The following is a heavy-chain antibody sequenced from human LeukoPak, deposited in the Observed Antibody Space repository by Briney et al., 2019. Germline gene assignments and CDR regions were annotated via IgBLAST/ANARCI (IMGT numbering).Heavy chain of an antibody. J-gene: IGHJ5*02. Sequence: ASVTVSFTCSGYTLTVYYMHWVGQAPGQGGEGMGWINPNSGGTNYTQKFQGRGTITRETASSEDYMELSSLRSDDTAVYYCARAIGVRGVIGSWFDPWGQRTLVTVSS. CDR2: INPNSGGT. D-gene: IGHD3-10*01. CDR3: ARAIGVRGVIGSWFDP. CDR1: GYTLTVYY. V-gene: IGHV1-2*02.